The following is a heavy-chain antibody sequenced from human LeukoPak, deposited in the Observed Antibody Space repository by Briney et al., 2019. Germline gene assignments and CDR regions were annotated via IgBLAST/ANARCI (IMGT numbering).Heavy chain of an antibody. CDR1: GYTFTSCY. V-gene: IGHV1-46*01. CDR3: ARGGVVEARTLGY. CDR2: INPSGGST. J-gene: IGHJ4*02. Sequence: ASVTVSCMASGYTFTSCYMHWVRQAPGQGLEWMGIINPSGGSTSYAQKFQGRVTMTRDMSTSTVYLELSSLRSEDTAVYYCARGGVVEARTLGYWGQGTLVTVSS. D-gene: IGHD3-22*01.